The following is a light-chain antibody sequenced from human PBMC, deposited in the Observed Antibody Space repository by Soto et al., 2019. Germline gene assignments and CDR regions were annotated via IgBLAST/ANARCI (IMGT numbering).Light chain of an antibody. CDR2: GAS. CDR1: QSVSSSY. V-gene: IGKV3-20*01. J-gene: IGKJ1*01. Sequence: EIVLTQSPGTLSLSPGERATLSCRARQSVSSSYLAWYQQKPGQAPRLLIYGASGRATGIPDRFSGSGSGTDFTLTISRLEPEDFAVYYCQQYGSSPPWTFGQGTKVEIK. CDR3: QQYGSSPPWT.